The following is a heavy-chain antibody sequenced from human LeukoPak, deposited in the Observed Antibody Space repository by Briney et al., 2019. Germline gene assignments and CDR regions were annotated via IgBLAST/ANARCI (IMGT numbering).Heavy chain of an antibody. CDR1: GFTFSDHD. CDR3: VTGNRFDF. CDR2: TRNKANSYTT. Sequence: PGGSLRLTCAASGFTFSDHDMDWVRQAPGKGLEWVGRTRNKANSYTTEYAASVKGRFTISRHDSKNSLYLQMNSLKTEDTAVYHCVTGNRFDFWGQGTLVTVSS. D-gene: IGHD1-20*01. V-gene: IGHV3-72*01. J-gene: IGHJ4*02.